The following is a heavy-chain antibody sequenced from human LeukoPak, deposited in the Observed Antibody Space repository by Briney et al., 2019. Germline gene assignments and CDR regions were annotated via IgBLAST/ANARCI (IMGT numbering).Heavy chain of an antibody. D-gene: IGHD3-3*01. CDR2: INPSGGST. V-gene: IGHV1-46*01. Sequence: ASVTVSCKASGYTFTIYYIHWVRQAPGQGLEWMGIINPSGGSTSYAQKSQGRVTMTRDTSTSTVYMELSSLRSEDTAVYYCARDLEFGLVYFDYWGQGTLVTVSS. J-gene: IGHJ4*02. CDR1: GYTFTIYY. CDR3: ARDLEFGLVYFDY.